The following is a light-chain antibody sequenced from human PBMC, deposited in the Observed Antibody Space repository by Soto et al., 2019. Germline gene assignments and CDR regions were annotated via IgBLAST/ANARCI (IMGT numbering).Light chain of an antibody. J-gene: IGLJ2*01. CDR1: KLGDKY. V-gene: IGLV3-1*01. CDR3: QAWDSSHVV. Sequence: SYEVTQPPSVSVSPGQTASITCSGDKLGDKYACWYQQKPGQSPVLVIYQDSKRPSGIPERFSGSNSGNTATLTISGTQAMDEADYYCQAWDSSHVVFGGGTKLTVL. CDR2: QDS.